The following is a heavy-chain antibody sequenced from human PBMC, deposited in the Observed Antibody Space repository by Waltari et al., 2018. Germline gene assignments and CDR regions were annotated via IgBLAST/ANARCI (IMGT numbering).Heavy chain of an antibody. CDR1: GGSFSGYY. D-gene: IGHD6-13*01. V-gene: IGHV4-34*01. CDR3: ARGTAAAGQYFYYGMDV. Sequence: QVQLQQWGAGLLKPSETLSLTCAVYGGSFSGYYWSCIRQPPGKGLEWIGEINHSGNTNYTPSLKSRVTISLDTSKNQFSLKLSSVTAADTAVYYCARGTAAAGQYFYYGMDVWGQGTTVTVSS. J-gene: IGHJ6*02. CDR2: INHSGNT.